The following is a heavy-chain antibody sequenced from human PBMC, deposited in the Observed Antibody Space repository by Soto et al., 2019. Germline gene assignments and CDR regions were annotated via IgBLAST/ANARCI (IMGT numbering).Heavy chain of an antibody. V-gene: IGHV3-48*03. Sequence: GGSLRLSCAASGFTLSRCEMSWFRQTPGKGLEWVSYISSAGSPIFYADSVKGRFIISRDSAKNSLYLQLNSLRAEDTAVYYCARDKTVRGPSYFDSWGQGTLVTVSS. D-gene: IGHD3-10*01. J-gene: IGHJ4*02. CDR2: ISSAGSPI. CDR3: ARDKTVRGPSYFDS. CDR1: GFTLSRCE.